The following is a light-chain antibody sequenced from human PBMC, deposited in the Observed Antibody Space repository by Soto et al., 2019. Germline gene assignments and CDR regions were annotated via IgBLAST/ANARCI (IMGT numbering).Light chain of an antibody. J-gene: IGLJ1*01. V-gene: IGLV1-40*01. CDR2: DNF. Sequence: QPVLTQPPSVSGAPGQRVTISCTGSSSNIGAGYDVHWYQQLPGTAPKLLIYDNFNRPSGVPDRFSGSKSGTSASLAITGSQAADEADYYCHSYDSSLSGYVFGTGTKLTVL. CDR3: HSYDSSLSGYV. CDR1: SSNIGAGYD.